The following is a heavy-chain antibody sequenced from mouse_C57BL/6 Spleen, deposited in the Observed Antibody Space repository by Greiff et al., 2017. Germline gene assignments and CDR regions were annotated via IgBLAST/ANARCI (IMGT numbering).Heavy chain of an antibody. V-gene: IGHV1-26*01. D-gene: IGHD3-3*01. CDR1: GYTFTDYY. CDR3: ARGGTEDY. CDR2: INPNNGGT. Sequence: EVQLQQSGPELVKPGASVKISCKASGYTFTDYYMNWVKQSHGKSLEWIGDINPNNGGTSYNQKFKGKATLTVDKSSSTAYMELRSLTSEDSAVYYRARGGTEDYWGQGTTLTVSS. J-gene: IGHJ2*01.